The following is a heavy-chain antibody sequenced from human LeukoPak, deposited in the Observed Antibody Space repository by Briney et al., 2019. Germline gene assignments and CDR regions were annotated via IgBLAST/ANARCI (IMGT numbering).Heavy chain of an antibody. CDR2: ISGSGGNT. V-gene: IGHV3-23*01. CDR1: GFTFSSYA. D-gene: IGHD3-22*01. CDR3: AKDLFYYDSSGPFDY. J-gene: IGHJ4*02. Sequence: GGSLRLSCAASGFTFSSYAISWVRQAPGKGLEWVSAISGSGGNTYYADSVKGRFTISRDNSKNFLYLQMNSLRTEDTALYYCAKDLFYYDSSGPFDYWGQGTLVTVSS.